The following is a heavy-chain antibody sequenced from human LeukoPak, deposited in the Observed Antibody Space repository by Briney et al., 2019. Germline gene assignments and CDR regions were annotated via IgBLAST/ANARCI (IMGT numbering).Heavy chain of an antibody. D-gene: IGHD1-26*01. CDR2: ISSASDYI. Sequence: GGSLRTSCVGSGFTFSKYSMNWVRQAPGKGLEWVSAISSASDYIYQADSVKGRFTISRDNAEKSLFLQMNSLRPEDTAVYYCARDRVMGATRGELEYWGRGTVDAVS. J-gene: IGHJ4*02. CDR1: GFTFSKYS. V-gene: IGHV3-21*01. CDR3: ARDRVMGATRGELEY.